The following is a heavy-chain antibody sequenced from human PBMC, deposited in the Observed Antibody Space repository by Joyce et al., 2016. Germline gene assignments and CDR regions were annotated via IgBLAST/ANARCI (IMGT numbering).Heavy chain of an antibody. J-gene: IGHJ4*02. CDR3: ARQKDITIFFREAFHFDC. V-gene: IGHV3-11*05. CDR2: ISSISRYT. CDR1: GFTFSDYY. D-gene: IGHD3-9*01. Sequence: QVQLVESGGGLVKPGGSLRLSCAASGFTFSDYYMSWIRQAPGKGLEWVSYISSISRYTNYADSVKGRFTISRDNAKNSLYLQMNSLRAEDTAMYYCARQKDITIFFREAFHFDCWGQGTLVTVSS.